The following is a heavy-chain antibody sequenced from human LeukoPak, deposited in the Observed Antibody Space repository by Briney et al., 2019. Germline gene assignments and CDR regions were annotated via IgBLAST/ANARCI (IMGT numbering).Heavy chain of an antibody. CDR2: ISGSGGST. J-gene: IGHJ4*02. CDR1: GFTFSSYA. Sequence: GGSLRLSCAASGFTFSSYAMSWVRQAPGKGLEWVSGISGSGGSTYYADSVKGRLTISRDNSKNTLYLQMNSLRAEDTAVYYCARVLNGQSYWGQGTLVTVSS. CDR3: ARVLNGQSY. V-gene: IGHV3-23*01.